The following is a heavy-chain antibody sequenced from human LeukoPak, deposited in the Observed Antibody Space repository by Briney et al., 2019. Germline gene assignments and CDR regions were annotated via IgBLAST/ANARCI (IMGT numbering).Heavy chain of an antibody. D-gene: IGHD2-15*01. CDR2: INPDSGGT. V-gene: IGHV1-2*02. CDR1: GYTFTDYY. J-gene: IGHJ3*02. Sequence: ASVKVSCKASGYTFTDYYMHWVRQAPGQGLEWMGWINPDSGGTNYAQNFQGRVTMTRDTSISTAYMELSRLRSDDTAVYYCARERDIVVVVAATYDAFDIWGQGTMVTVSS. CDR3: ARERDIVVVVAATYDAFDI.